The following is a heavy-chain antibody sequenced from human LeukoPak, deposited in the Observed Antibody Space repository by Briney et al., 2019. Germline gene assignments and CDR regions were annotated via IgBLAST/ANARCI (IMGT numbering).Heavy chain of an antibody. CDR3: AKSYYDFWSGYRRDHFDY. Sequence: QPGRSLRLSCAASGSTFSSYGMHWVRQAPGKGLEWVAVISYDGSNKYYADSVKGRFTISRDNSKNTLYLQMNSLRAEDTAVYYCAKSYYDFWSGYRRDHFDYWGQGTLVTVSS. CDR1: GSTFSSYG. V-gene: IGHV3-30*18. CDR2: ISYDGSNK. D-gene: IGHD3-3*01. J-gene: IGHJ4*02.